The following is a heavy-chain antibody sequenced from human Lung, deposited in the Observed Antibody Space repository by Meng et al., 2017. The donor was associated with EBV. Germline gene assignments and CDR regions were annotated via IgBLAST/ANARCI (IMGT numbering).Heavy chain of an antibody. D-gene: IGHD3-16*01. Sequence: EVQLVESGGGLVQPGGSLSVSCAASGFTFSSYAMSWVRQAPGKGLEWVSAISGSGGSTYYTDSVKGRFTISRDNSKTTLYLQMNSLRAEDTAAYYCAIKGAKNYFDYWGQGTMVTVS. CDR3: AIKGAKNYFDY. CDR1: GFTFSSYA. J-gene: IGHJ4*02. V-gene: IGHV3-23*04. CDR2: ISGSGGST.